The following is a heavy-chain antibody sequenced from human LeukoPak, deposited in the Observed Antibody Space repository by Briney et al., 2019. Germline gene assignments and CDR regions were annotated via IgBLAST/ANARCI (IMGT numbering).Heavy chain of an antibody. V-gene: IGHV4-4*09. Sequence: SETLSRTCTVSGGSMSNYYWSWIRQPPGKGLEWIGYIYSSGSTNHNPSLKSRVTMSVDTSKNQFSLKLSSVTAANTAVYYCARLLRYNNYFDYWGQETLVTVSS. CDR2: IYSSGST. J-gene: IGHJ4*02. CDR3: ARLLRYNNYFDY. D-gene: IGHD5-24*01. CDR1: GGSMSNYY.